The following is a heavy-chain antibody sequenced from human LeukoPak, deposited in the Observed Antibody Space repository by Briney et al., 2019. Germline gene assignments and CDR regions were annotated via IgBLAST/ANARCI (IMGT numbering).Heavy chain of an antibody. CDR3: ARGDYYDSSGYLSLDY. CDR2: INPSGGST. D-gene: IGHD3-22*01. J-gene: IGHJ4*02. CDR1: GYTFTSYY. Sequence: ASVKVSCEASGYTFTSYYMHWVRQAPGQGLEWMGIINPSGGSTSYAQKFQGRVTMTRDTSTSTVYMELSSLRSEDTAVYYCARGDYYDSSGYLSLDYWGQGTLVTVSS. V-gene: IGHV1-46*01.